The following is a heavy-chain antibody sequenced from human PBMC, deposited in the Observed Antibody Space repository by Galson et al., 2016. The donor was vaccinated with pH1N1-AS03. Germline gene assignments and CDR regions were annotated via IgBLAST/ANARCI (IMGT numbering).Heavy chain of an antibody. Sequence: ETLSLTCTVSGGSITNYYWTWIRQPPGKGLEWIGYIYYNGPANYNPSLNSRVTISADTSKKQFFLNLTSVTAADTAVYFCTRGGTYSSSSPAYFGYWGQGTL. CDR1: GGSITNYY. CDR2: IYYNGPA. V-gene: IGHV4-59*01. D-gene: IGHD6-6*01. CDR3: TRGGTYSSSSPAYFGY. J-gene: IGHJ4*02.